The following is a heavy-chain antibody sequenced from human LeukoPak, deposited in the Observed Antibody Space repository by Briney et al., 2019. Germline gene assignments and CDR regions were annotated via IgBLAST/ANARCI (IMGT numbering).Heavy chain of an antibody. Sequence: RGGSLRPCGAVSEFTVTDYSLHWDRQTPFKRLEWVALISNDGINKYYGDSVKGRFTISRDNSKDTLYLQMTSLRGDDTALYYCARVAPTTIGTPTTGFDSWGQGTLVTVSS. CDR3: ARVAPTTIGTPTTGFDS. D-gene: IGHD1-1*01. CDR1: EFTVTDYS. CDR2: ISNDGINK. V-gene: IGHV3-30*04. J-gene: IGHJ4*02.